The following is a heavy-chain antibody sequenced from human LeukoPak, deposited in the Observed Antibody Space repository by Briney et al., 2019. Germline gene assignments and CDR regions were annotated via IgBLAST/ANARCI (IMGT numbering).Heavy chain of an antibody. D-gene: IGHD3-16*01. CDR3: ARGEGLMHDFDY. CDR2: IYYSGST. Sequence: SETLSLTCTVSGGSISSSSYYWGWIRQPPGKGLEWIGSIYYSGSTYYNPSLKSRVTISVDTSKNQFSLKLSSVTAADTAVYYCARGEGLMHDFDYWGQGTLVTDSS. V-gene: IGHV4-39*07. J-gene: IGHJ4*02. CDR1: GGSISSSSYY.